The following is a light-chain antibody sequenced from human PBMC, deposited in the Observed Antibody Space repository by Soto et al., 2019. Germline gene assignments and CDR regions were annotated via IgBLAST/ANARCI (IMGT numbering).Light chain of an antibody. Sequence: DIQMTQSPSTLSASVGDRVTITCRASQSVTSRLAWYQQKPGKAPKLLLYGASDLESGVQSRFSGSASGTEFTHTISSLQPNDFATYDCQQYNSYSLAFGGGTTVEIK. CDR1: QSVTSR. V-gene: IGKV1-5*01. CDR3: QQYNSYSLA. CDR2: GAS. J-gene: IGKJ4*01.